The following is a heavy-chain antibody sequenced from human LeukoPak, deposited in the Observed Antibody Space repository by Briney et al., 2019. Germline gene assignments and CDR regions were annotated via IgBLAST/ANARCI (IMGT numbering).Heavy chain of an antibody. V-gene: IGHV1-2*06. CDR2: INPNSGGR. D-gene: IGHD1-20*01. CDR1: GYTFTDYY. J-gene: IGHJ4*02. CDR3: AREAGITGTFFDY. Sequence: ASVKVSCKASGYTFTDYYMHWVRQAPGQGLEWMGRINPNSGGRNYAQMFQGRVTMTRDTSINTAYMELSSLRSDDTAVYYCAREAGITGTFFDYWGQGILVTVSS.